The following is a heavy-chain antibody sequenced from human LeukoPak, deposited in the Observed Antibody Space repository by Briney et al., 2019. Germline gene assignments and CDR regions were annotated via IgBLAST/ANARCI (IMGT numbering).Heavy chain of an antibody. D-gene: IGHD4-11*01. CDR3: ARGTGLTTFDY. Sequence: SETLSLTCTVSGGSISSQYWRWIRQPPGKGLEWIGYIYYSGSTNYNTSLKSRVTISVDTSKKQFSLKLSSVTAADTAVYFCARGTGLTTFDYWGQGNLVTVSS. CDR2: IYYSGST. V-gene: IGHV4-59*11. J-gene: IGHJ4*02. CDR1: GGSISSQY.